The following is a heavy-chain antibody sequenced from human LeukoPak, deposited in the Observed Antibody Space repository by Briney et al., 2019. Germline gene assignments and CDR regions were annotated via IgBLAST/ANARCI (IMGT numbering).Heavy chain of an antibody. CDR2: IYYTGST. Sequence: SETLSLTCTVSGASISSYYWSWIRRPPGKGLEWIGYIYYTGSTNYNPSLKSRVTMSIDTSKNQFSLKLSSVTAADTAVYYCARASSGTYYYFDYWGQGTLVTVSS. D-gene: IGHD1-26*01. V-gene: IGHV4-59*12. J-gene: IGHJ4*02. CDR3: ARASSGTYYYFDY. CDR1: GASISSYY.